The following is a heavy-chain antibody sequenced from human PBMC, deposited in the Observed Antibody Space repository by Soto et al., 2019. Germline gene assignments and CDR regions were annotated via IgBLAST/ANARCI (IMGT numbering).Heavy chain of an antibody. CDR1: GFNFSNHN. CDR3: AQGWAHTAAWFDY. D-gene: IGHD2-21*02. Sequence: QVQVVESGGGVVQPGRSLRLSCAASGFNFSNHNMHWVRQAPGMGLEWVALISYDGSNKYYADSVKGRFTISRDYSKNTLYLQMNSLRAEDTAVYYCAQGWAHTAAWFDYWGQGTLATVSS. V-gene: IGHV3-30*18. J-gene: IGHJ4*02. CDR2: ISYDGSNK.